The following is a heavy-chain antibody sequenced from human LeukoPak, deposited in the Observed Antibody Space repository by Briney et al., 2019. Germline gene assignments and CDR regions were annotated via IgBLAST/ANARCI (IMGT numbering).Heavy chain of an antibody. CDR2: IHGGNSDT. Sequence: GESPKISCEGSGYTFSNYWITWVRQMPGKGLEWMGIIHGGNSDTKYSPSFQDQIMISVDKSISTAYLHWGSLKASDSAMYFCARQSSITAVRGLEYWGQGTLVTVSS. J-gene: IGHJ4*02. CDR1: GYTFSNYW. D-gene: IGHD3-10*01. CDR3: ARQSSITAVRGLEY. V-gene: IGHV5-51*01.